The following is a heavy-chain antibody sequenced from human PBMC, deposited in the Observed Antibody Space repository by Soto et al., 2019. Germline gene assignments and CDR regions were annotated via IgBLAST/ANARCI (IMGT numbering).Heavy chain of an antibody. Sequence: CGAPVTILTQTFMLPYKLSEISGRPGCRGGGWVRHTHGKALEWLALVNRNDDKHYRPSLKSRLTITKDTSKNQAILTMTNMDAVDTATYYGARGMATLPVFAFDIWGQGTEVTVSS. CDR1: EISGRPGCRG. CDR3: ARGMATLPVFAFDI. D-gene: IGHD1-1*01. J-gene: IGHJ3*02. CDR2: VNRNDDK. V-gene: IGHV2-5*01.